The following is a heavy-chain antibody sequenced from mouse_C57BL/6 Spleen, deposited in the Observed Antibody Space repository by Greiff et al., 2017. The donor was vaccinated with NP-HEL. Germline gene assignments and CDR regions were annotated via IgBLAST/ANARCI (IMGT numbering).Heavy chain of an antibody. Sequence: QVQLQQPGAELVKPGASVKVSCKASGYTFTSYWMHWVKQRPGQGLEWIGMIHPNSGSTNYNEKFKSKATLTVDKSSSTAYMQLSSLTSEDSAVYYCARCDGYYETYFDYWGQGTTLTVSS. V-gene: IGHV1-64*01. CDR3: ARCDGYYETYFDY. J-gene: IGHJ2*01. D-gene: IGHD2-3*01. CDR1: GYTFTSYW. CDR2: IHPNSGST.